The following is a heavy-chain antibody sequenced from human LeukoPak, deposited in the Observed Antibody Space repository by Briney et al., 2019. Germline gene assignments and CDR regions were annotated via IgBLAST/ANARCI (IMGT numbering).Heavy chain of an antibody. D-gene: IGHD2-15*01. J-gene: IGHJ4*02. CDR3: ARARLVVAATTPFGY. CDR2: INPSGGST. Sequence: GASVKVSCKASGYTFTSYYMHWVRQAPGQGLEWMGIINPSGGSTSYAQKFQGRVTMTRDTSISTAYMELSRLRSDDTAVYYCARARLVVAATTPFGYWGQGTLVTVSS. CDR1: GYTFTSYY. V-gene: IGHV1-46*01.